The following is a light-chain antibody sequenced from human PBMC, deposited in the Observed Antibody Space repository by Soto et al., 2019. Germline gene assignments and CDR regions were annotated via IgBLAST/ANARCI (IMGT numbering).Light chain of an antibody. CDR2: GAS. V-gene: IGKV3-20*01. J-gene: IGKJ1*01. CDR1: QSVSRDY. CDR3: QQYGSSPTT. Sequence: EIVLTQSPGTLSLSPGDSATLSCRASQSVSRDYLAWYQRKPGQAPRLLLFGASSRASGIPDRFSGSGSGTGFTLTISRLEPEDFAVYYCQQYGSSPTTFGQGTMVEMK.